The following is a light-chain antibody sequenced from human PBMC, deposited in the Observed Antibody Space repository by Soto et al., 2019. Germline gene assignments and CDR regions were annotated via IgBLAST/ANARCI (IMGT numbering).Light chain of an antibody. CDR2: DAS. J-gene: IGKJ4*01. CDR3: QQRSNWPPT. Sequence: EIVLTQSPATLSLSPGERATLPCRASQSVSSYLAWYQQKPGQAHRLLIYDASNRATGIPARFSGSGSGTDFTLTISSLEPEDFAVYYCQQRSNWPPTFGGGTKVEIK. CDR1: QSVSSY. V-gene: IGKV3-11*01.